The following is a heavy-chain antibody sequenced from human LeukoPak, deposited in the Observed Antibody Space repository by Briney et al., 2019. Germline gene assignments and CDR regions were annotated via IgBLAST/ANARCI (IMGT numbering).Heavy chain of an antibody. J-gene: IGHJ4*02. Sequence: GASVKVSCKASGGTFSSYAISWVRQAPGQGLEWMGGIIPIFGTANYAQKFQGRVTITTDESTSTAYMELSSLRSEDTAVYYCASGVPAANGVFDYWGQGTLVTVSS. V-gene: IGHV1-69*05. CDR2: IIPIFGTA. CDR3: ASGVPAANGVFDY. CDR1: GGTFSSYA. D-gene: IGHD2-2*01.